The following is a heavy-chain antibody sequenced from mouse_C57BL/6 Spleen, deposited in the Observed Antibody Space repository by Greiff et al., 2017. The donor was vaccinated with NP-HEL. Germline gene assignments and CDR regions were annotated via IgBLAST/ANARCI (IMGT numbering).Heavy chain of an antibody. D-gene: IGHD1-1*01. CDR2: ISSGGDYI. CDR1: GFTFSSYA. J-gene: IGHJ4*01. CDR3: TRDPSYYGSSYGYYYAMDY. V-gene: IGHV5-9-1*02. Sequence: EVKMMESGEGLVKPGGSLKLSCAASGFTFSSYAMSWVRQTPEKRLEWVAYISSGGDYIYYADTVKGRFTISRDNARNTLYLQMSSLKSEDTAMYYCTRDPSYYGSSYGYYYAMDYWGQGTSVTVSS.